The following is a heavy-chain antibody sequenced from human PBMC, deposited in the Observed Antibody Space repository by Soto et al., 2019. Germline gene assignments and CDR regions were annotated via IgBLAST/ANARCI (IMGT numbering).Heavy chain of an antibody. D-gene: IGHD3-3*01. CDR3: ARGPHRKFTIFGVVITHFDY. J-gene: IGHJ4*02. CDR1: GFTFSSYS. CDR2: ISSSSSYI. V-gene: IGHV3-21*01. Sequence: GGSLRLSCAASGFTFSSYSMNWVRQAPGKGLEWVSSISSSSSYIYYADSVKGRFTISRDNAKNSLYLKMNSLRAKDTAVYYCARGPHRKFTIFGVVITHFDYWGQGTLVTVSS.